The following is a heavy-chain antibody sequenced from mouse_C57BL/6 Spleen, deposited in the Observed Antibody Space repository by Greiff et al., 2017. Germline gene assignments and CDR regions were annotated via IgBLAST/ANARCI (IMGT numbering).Heavy chain of an antibody. D-gene: IGHD1-1*01. Sequence: QVQLQQSGPELVKPGASVKISCKASGYAFSSSWMNWVKQRPGKGLEWIGRIYPGDGDTNYNGKFKGKATLTADKSSSTAYMQLSSLTSEDSAVYFCARGGYGRSRYWYFDVWGTGTTVTVSS. CDR3: ARGGYGRSRYWYFDV. J-gene: IGHJ1*03. CDR1: GYAFSSSW. CDR2: IYPGDGDT. V-gene: IGHV1-82*01.